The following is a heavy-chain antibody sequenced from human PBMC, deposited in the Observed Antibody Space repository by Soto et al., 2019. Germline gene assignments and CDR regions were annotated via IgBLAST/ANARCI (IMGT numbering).Heavy chain of an antibody. V-gene: IGHV3-30-3*01. J-gene: IGHJ4*02. D-gene: IGHD2-15*01. CDR3: ARDPKTSGGHHLAFKYFNY. Sequence: QVQLVESGGGVVQPGRSLRLSCAASGFSFSISPMHWVRQAPGKGPEWVALISYDGTNKFYADSVKGRFTISRDNSKSTLYLQVDSLRPEDAAVYYCARDPKTSGGHHLAFKYFNYWGQGTLVTVSS. CDR2: ISYDGTNK. CDR1: GFSFSISP.